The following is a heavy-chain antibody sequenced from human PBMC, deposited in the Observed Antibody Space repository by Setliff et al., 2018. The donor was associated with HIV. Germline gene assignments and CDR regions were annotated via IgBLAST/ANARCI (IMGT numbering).Heavy chain of an antibody. CDR2: VYNIGDT. Sequence: PSETLSLTCSVSGASVSTHNYYWTWIRQSPGKGLEWIGYVYNIGDTQYNPSLRSRLTISIDTSKNQFSLNLTSVTAADTAVYYCASRIYYYDSNNFLREEGFDPWGQGTLVTVSS. D-gene: IGHD3-22*01. CDR1: GASVSTHNYY. V-gene: IGHV4-30-4*01. CDR3: ASRIYYYDSNNFLREEGFDP. J-gene: IGHJ5*02.